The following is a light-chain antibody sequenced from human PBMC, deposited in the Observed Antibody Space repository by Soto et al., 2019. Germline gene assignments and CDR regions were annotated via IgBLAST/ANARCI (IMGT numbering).Light chain of an antibody. CDR1: QSISSW. J-gene: IGKJ2*01. CDR3: QQYTSYSHT. V-gene: IGKV1-5*03. Sequence: DIQMTQSPSTLSASVGDRVTITCRASQSISSWLAWYQQKPGRAPKLLIYKASSLKSGVPSRFSGSRSGTEFTLTISSLLPDDFATYYCQQYTSYSHTFGQGTKLEI. CDR2: KAS.